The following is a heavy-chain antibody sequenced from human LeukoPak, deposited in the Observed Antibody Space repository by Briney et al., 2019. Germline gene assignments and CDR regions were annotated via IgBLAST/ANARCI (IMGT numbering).Heavy chain of an antibody. CDR3: ARDPGYGSGTYADY. D-gene: IGHD3-10*01. J-gene: IGHJ4*02. Sequence: PGGSLSLSCAASGFTLSNYYMKWIPPAPGKGLEWCSCICSTSAYTDYADSVEGRFTISRDNARNSLYLQMNSLRVEDTAVYYCARDPGYGSGTYADYWGQGTLVTVSS. CDR1: GFTLSNYY. CDR2: ICSTSAYT. V-gene: IGHV3-11*05.